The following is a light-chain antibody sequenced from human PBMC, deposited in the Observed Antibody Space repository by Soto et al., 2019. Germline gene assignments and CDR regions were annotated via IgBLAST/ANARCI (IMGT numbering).Light chain of an antibody. Sequence: QSVLTQPPSVSAAPGQTVAISCSGSTSNIGNNRVSWYQQLPGTAPKLLIYDNNKRPSGIPDRFSGSKSDTSATLGITGLQTGDEADYYCGTWDSALSAGLFGGGTKLTVL. CDR3: GTWDSALSAGL. CDR2: DNN. CDR1: TSNIGNNR. V-gene: IGLV1-51*01. J-gene: IGLJ2*01.